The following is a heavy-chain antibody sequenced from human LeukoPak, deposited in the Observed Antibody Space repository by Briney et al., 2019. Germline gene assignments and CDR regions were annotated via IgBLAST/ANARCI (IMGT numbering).Heavy chain of an antibody. D-gene: IGHD6-19*01. CDR3: ARDSKSSGWSNGMDV. CDR2: ICTAGDT. Sequence: PGGSLRLSCAASGFTFSSYDMHWVRQAPGKGLEWVSAICTAGDTYYPGSVKGRFTISRENAKNSLYLQMNSLRAGDTAVYYCARDSKSSGWSNGMDVWGQGTTVTVSS. V-gene: IGHV3-13*01. J-gene: IGHJ6*02. CDR1: GFTFSSYD.